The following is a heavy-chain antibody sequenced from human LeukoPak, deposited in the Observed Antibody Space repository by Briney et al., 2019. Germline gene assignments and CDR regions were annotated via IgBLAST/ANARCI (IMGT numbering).Heavy chain of an antibody. V-gene: IGHV3-74*01. CDR2: INSDGSST. CDR3: ARETWIQLWESPFFDY. J-gene: IGHJ4*02. Sequence: GGSLRLSCAASGFTFSSYWMHWVRQAPGKGLVWVSRINSDGSSTSYADSVKGRFTISRDNAKNTLYLQMSRMRAEDTAVYYCARETWIQLWESPFFDYWGQGTLVTVSS. D-gene: IGHD5-18*01. CDR1: GFTFSSYW.